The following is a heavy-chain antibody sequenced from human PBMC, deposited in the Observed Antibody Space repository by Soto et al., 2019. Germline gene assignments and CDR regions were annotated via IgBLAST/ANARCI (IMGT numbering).Heavy chain of an antibody. CDR2: IIPIFGTA. V-gene: IGHV1-69*12. Sequence: QVQLVQSGAEVKKPGSSVKVSCKASGGTFSSYAISWVRQAPGQGLEWMGGIIPIFGTANYAQKFQGRVTXIAXEXKSTAYMELSSLRSEDTAVYYCARDQGSGWSRPFDYWGQGTLVTVSS. CDR3: ARDQGSGWSRPFDY. D-gene: IGHD6-19*01. CDR1: GGTFSSYA. J-gene: IGHJ4*02.